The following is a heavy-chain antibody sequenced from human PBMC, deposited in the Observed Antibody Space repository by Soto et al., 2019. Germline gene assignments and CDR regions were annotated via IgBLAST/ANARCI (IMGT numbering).Heavy chain of an antibody. CDR2: IYYSGST. D-gene: IGHD6-13*01. Sequence: SETLSLTCTVSGGSISSGDYYWSWIRQPPGKGLEWIGYIYYSGSTYYNPSLKSRVTISVDTSKNQFSLKLSSVTAADTAVYYCARDSQQLVPLYYYYGMDVWGQGTTVTVSS. J-gene: IGHJ6*02. CDR3: ARDSQQLVPLYYYYGMDV. V-gene: IGHV4-30-4*01. CDR1: GGSISSGDYY.